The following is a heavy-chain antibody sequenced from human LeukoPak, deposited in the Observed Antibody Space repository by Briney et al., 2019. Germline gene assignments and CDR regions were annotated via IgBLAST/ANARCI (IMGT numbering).Heavy chain of an antibody. CDR2: INPNSGGT. CDR1: GYTFTGYY. CDR3: ARGSPYYYGSGAEYGMDV. D-gene: IGHD3-10*01. Sequence: VASVKVSCKASGYTFTGYYMHWVRQAPGQGLEWKGWINPNSGGTNYAQKFQGWVTMTRDTSISTAYMELSRLRSDDTAVYYCARGSPYYYGSGAEYGMDVWGQGTTVTVSS. J-gene: IGHJ6*02. V-gene: IGHV1-2*04.